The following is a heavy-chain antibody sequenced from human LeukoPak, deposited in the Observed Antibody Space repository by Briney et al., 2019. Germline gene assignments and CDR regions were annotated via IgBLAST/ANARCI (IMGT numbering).Heavy chain of an antibody. J-gene: IGHJ4*02. CDR1: GGSISSYY. D-gene: IGHD6-6*01. CDR2: IYYSGGT. V-gene: IGHV4-59*01. CDR3: ARSEYSSSSGGLPYYFDY. Sequence: SETLSLSCTVSGGSISSYYWSCIRQPPGKGLEWIGYIYYSGGTNYNPSLKSRVTMSVDTSQNQFSLKLISVTAADSAVYYCARSEYSSSSGGLPYYFDYWGQGTLVTVSS.